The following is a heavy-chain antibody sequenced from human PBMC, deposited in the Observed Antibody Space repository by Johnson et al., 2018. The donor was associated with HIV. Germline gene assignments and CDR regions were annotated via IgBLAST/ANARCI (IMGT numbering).Heavy chain of an antibody. CDR1: GFTFSSYG. V-gene: IGHV3-30*03. CDR2: ISYDGSNK. J-gene: IGHJ3*02. D-gene: IGHD3-16*01. CDR3: ARAGLTYTLDAFDI. Sequence: QVQLVESGGGVVQPGRSLRLSCAASGFTFSSYGMHWVRQAPGKGLAWVAVISYDGSNKYYANSVKGRFTISRDNSKNTLYVQMGSLRAEDMAVYYCARAGLTYTLDAFDIWGQGTLVTVSS.